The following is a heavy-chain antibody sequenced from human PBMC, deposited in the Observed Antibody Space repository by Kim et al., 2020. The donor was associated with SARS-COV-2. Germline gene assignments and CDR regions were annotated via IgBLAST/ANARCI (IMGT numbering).Heavy chain of an antibody. Sequence: SETLSLTCTVSGGSISSSSYYWGWIRQPPGKGLEWIGSIYYSGSTYYNPSLKSRVTISVDTSKNQFSLKLSSVTAADTAVYYCARLRGTIFGVVNFDYWG. CDR2: IYYSGST. J-gene: IGHJ4*01. D-gene: IGHD3-3*01. V-gene: IGHV4-39*01. CDR3: ARLRGTIFGVVNFDY. CDR1: GGSISSSSYY.